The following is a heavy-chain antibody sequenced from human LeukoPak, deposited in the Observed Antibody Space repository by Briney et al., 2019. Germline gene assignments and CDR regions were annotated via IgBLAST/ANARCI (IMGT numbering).Heavy chain of an antibody. D-gene: IGHD3-22*01. V-gene: IGHV3-23*01. Sequence: PGGSLRLSCAASGFTFSSYAMSWVRQAPGKGLEWVSAISGSGGSTYYADSVKGRFTISRDNSKNTLYLQMNSLRAEDTAVYYCAKDLQRYYYDSSGHHEWGQGTLVTVSS. CDR3: AKDLQRYYYDSSGHHE. CDR1: GFTFSSYA. J-gene: IGHJ4*02. CDR2: ISGSGGST.